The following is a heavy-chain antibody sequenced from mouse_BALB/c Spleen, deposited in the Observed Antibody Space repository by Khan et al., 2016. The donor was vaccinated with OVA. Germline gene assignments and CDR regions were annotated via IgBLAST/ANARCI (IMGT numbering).Heavy chain of an antibody. CDR3: ARVPRSNEDFCDY. CDR1: GYTFTNYW. CDR2: IFPGGAYT. Sequence: QVQLQQSGAELVRPGTSVKISCKASGYTFTNYWLGWVKQRPGHGLEWIGDIFPGGAYTNYNEKFKGKASLTADTFSSTAYMQLISLTSEDSAVNFCARVPRSNEDFCDYWGQGTTLTVSS. J-gene: IGHJ2*01. D-gene: IGHD2-10*02. V-gene: IGHV1-63*02.